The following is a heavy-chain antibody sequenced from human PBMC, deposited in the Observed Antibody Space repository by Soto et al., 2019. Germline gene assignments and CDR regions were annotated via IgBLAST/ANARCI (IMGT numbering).Heavy chain of an antibody. V-gene: IGHV1-3*01. CDR1: GYTFTSCA. J-gene: IGHJ3*02. D-gene: IGHD2-15*01. Sequence: ASVKVSCKASGYTFTSCAIHWVRQAPGQRLEWMGWINAGNGNTKYSQKFQGRVTITRDTSASTAYMELSSLRSEDTAVYYCARLEGLGYCSGGSCYPRVYAFDIWGQGTMVTVSS. CDR3: ARLEGLGYCSGGSCYPRVYAFDI. CDR2: INAGNGNT.